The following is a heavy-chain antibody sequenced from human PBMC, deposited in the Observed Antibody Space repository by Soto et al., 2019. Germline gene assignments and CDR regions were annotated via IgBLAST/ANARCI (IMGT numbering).Heavy chain of an antibody. D-gene: IGHD3-16*02. CDR3: ARAIYDYIWGSYRFFDY. CDR1: GGSISSGGYY. J-gene: IGHJ4*02. V-gene: IGHV4-31*03. CDR2: IYYSGST. Sequence: SETLSLTCTVSGGSISSGGYYWSWIRQHPGKGLEWIGYIYYSGSTYYNPSLKSRVTISVDTSKNQFSLKLSSVTAADTAVYYCARAIYDYIWGSYRFFDYWGQGTLVTVSS.